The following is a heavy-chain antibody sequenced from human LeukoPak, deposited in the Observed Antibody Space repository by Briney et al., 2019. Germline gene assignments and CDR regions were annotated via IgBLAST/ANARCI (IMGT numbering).Heavy chain of an antibody. CDR1: GGSISNYY. V-gene: IGHV4-59*01. Sequence: SETLSLTCTVSGGSISNYYWSWIRQPPGKGLEWIGYIYYSGSTTYNPSLKSRVTISVDTSKNQFSLKLSSVTAADTAVYYCASRGSLYDSSGYYAYWGQGTLVTVSS. CDR2: IYYSGST. CDR3: ASRGSLYDSSGYYAY. J-gene: IGHJ4*02. D-gene: IGHD3-22*01.